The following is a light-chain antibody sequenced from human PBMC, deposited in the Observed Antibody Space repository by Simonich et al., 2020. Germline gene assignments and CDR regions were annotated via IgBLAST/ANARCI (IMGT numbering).Light chain of an antibody. V-gene: IGLV1-47*01. CDR1: SANIGSNY. J-gene: IGLJ3*02. Sequence: QSVLTQPPSASGTPGQRVTISCSGSSANIGSNYVYWYQQLPGTAPKLLIYRNDQLPSGVPDRFSGSKSGTSASLAISGLRSEDEADYYGAAWDDSMSGVFGGGTKLTVL. CDR3: AAWDDSMSGV. CDR2: RND.